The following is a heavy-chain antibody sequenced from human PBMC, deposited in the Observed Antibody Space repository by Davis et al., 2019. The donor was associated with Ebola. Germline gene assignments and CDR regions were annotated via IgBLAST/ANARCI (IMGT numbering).Heavy chain of an antibody. V-gene: IGHV4-34*01. CDR1: GGSISSYY. CDR3: ASTHSGA. J-gene: IGHJ2*01. D-gene: IGHD3-10*01. CDR2: INHSGST. Sequence: PSETLSLTCTVSGGSISSYYWSWIRQPPGKGLEWIGEINHSGSTNYNPSLKSRVTISVDTSKNQFSLKLSSVTAADTAVYYCASTHSGAWGRGTLVTVSS.